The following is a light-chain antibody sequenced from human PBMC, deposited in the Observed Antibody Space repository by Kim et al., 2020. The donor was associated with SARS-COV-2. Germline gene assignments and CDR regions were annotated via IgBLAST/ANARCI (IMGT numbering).Light chain of an antibody. Sequence: ENVLTQSPGTLSLSPGERATLSCRASQSVSSSYLAWYQQKPGQAPRFLIYGASSRAIGIPDRFSGSGSGTDFTLTISRLEPEDFAVYYCQQYASSPWTFGQGTKLEIK. J-gene: IGKJ1*01. V-gene: IGKV3-20*01. CDR1: QSVSSSY. CDR3: QQYASSPWT. CDR2: GAS.